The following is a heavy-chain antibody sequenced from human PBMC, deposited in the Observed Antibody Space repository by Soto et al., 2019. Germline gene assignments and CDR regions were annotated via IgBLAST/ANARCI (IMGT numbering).Heavy chain of an antibody. J-gene: IGHJ4*02. CDR1: GFTFSSHG. CDR2: ASYDGSNK. V-gene: IGHV3-30*18. Sequence: GGSLRLSCAASGFTFSSHGMHWVRQAPGKGLEWVAYASYDGSNKYYADSVKGRFTISRDNSKYTLYLEMNSLRPEDTAVYYCAKRLPCSGGDCSAGHFFDYWGQGTLVTVS. D-gene: IGHD2-21*02. CDR3: AKRLPCSGGDCSAGHFFDY.